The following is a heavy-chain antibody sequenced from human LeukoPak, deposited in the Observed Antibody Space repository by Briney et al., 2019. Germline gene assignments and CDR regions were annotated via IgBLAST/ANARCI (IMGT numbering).Heavy chain of an antibody. D-gene: IGHD5-24*01. V-gene: IGHV3-9*01. CDR2: ISWNSGSI. CDR3: ARDGKVEMATITLAY. J-gene: IGHJ4*02. CDR1: GFTFDDYA. Sequence: GRSLRFSCAASGFTFDDYAMHWVRQAPGKGLEWVSGISWNSGSIGYADSVKGRFTISRDNAKNSLYLQMNSLRAEDTAVYYCARDGKVEMATITLAYWGQGTLVTVSS.